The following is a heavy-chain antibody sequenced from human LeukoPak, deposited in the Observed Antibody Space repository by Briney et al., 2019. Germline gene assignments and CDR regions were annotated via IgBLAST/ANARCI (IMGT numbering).Heavy chain of an antibody. CDR2: MTGSGHRI. CDR1: GFTVSSNY. D-gene: IGHD6-19*01. J-gene: IGHJ4*02. CDR3: ARDPGLYSNGWEYYFDS. Sequence: GGSLRLSCAASGFTVSSNYMSWVRQAPGKGPEWVAYMTGSGHRIYYADSVKGRFTISRDNTQNSLYLQMNSLRAEDTAVYYCARDPGLYSNGWEYYFDSWGQGTLVTVSS. V-gene: IGHV3-11*01.